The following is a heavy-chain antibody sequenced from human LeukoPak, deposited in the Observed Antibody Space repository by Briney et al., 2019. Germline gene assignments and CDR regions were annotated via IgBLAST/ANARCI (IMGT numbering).Heavy chain of an antibody. CDR1: GFTFSSYA. J-gene: IGHJ4*02. Sequence: GGSLRLSCAASGFTFSSYAMSWVRQAPGKGLEWVSAISGSGGSTYYADSVKGRFTISRDNSKNTLYLQMNSLRAEDTAVYYCAKVPAVPAAIFLNYYFDYWGQGTLVTVSS. V-gene: IGHV3-23*01. CDR3: AKVPAVPAAIFLNYYFDY. D-gene: IGHD2-2*02. CDR2: ISGSGGST.